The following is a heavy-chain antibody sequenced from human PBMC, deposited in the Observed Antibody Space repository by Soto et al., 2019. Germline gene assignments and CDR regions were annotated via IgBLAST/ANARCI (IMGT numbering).Heavy chain of an antibody. D-gene: IGHD4-17*01. J-gene: IGHJ6*02. V-gene: IGHV3-48*03. CDR3: ARDGSTVTTNYHYAMDV. CDR1: GFTFYTYH. CDR2: IHSGGSRI. Sequence: PGGSLRISCAASGFTFYTYHMNWVRQAPGKGLEWVSYIHSGGSRIYYADSVKGRFTISRDNAKNSLYLQMNSLRAEDTAVYYCARDGSTVTTNYHYAMDVWGQGTTVTVSS.